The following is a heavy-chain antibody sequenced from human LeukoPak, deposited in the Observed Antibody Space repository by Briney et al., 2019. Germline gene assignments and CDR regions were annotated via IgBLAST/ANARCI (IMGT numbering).Heavy chain of an antibody. Sequence: ASVKVSCKASRYTFTDYYMHWVRQAPGQGLEWMGWINPNSGGTNYAQKFQGRVTITTDESTSTAYMELSSLRSEDTAVYYCARAPTEGWFDPWGQGTLVTVSS. CDR2: INPNSGGT. V-gene: IGHV1-2*02. J-gene: IGHJ5*02. CDR1: RYTFTDYY. CDR3: ARAPTEGWFDP.